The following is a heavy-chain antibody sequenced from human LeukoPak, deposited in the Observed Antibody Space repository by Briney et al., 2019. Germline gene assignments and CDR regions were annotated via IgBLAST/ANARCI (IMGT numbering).Heavy chain of an antibody. CDR1: GFAFNYAW. CDR2: IKSKTDGGTT. J-gene: IGHJ5*01. D-gene: IGHD1-26*01. CDR3: TSDRGRTELPLFAS. V-gene: IGHV3-15*01. Sequence: GGSLRLSCAASGFAFNYAWMNWVRQAPGRGLEWVGRIKSKTDGGTTDYAAPVKGRFTISTDNSKNMLYLQMSSLKTEDTAVYYCTSDRGRTELPLFASWGQGTLVTVSS.